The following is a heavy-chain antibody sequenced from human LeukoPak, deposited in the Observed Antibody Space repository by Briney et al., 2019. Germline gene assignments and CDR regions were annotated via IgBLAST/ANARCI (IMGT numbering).Heavy chain of an antibody. D-gene: IGHD1-26*01. V-gene: IGHV4-59*08. Sequence: SETLSLTCTVSGGSISSYYWSWIRQPPGKGLEWIGYIYYSGSTDYNPYLKSRVTISVDTSKNQFSLRLSSVTAADTAVYYCARRSNLGVGATGGWFDPWGQGTLVTVSS. CDR1: GGSISSYY. J-gene: IGHJ5*02. CDR3: ARRSNLGVGATGGWFDP. CDR2: IYYSGST.